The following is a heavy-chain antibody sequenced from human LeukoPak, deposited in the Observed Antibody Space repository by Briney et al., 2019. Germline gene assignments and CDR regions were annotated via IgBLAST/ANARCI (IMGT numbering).Heavy chain of an antibody. CDR2: IYHSGST. Sequence: SETLSLTCTVSGGSISSSSYYWGWIRQPPGKGLEWIGSIYHSGSTYYNPSLKSRVTISVDTSKNQFSLKLSSVTAADTAVYYCARRGYYDSWGQGTLVTVSS. D-gene: IGHD3-22*01. CDR1: GGSISSSSYY. CDR3: ARRGYYDS. J-gene: IGHJ4*02. V-gene: IGHV4-39*07.